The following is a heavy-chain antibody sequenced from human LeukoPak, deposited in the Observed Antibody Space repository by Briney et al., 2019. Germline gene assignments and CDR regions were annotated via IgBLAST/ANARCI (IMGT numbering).Heavy chain of an antibody. D-gene: IGHD3-10*01. CDR1: GFTFSSYW. Sequence: GGSLRLSCAASGFTFSSYWMHWVRQAPGKGLVWVSRINTDGSSTSYADSVKGRFTISRDNAKNTLYLQMNSLRAEDTAVYYCERVPVFYYGWGSYFDYWGQGTLVTASS. CDR2: INTDGSST. J-gene: IGHJ4*02. V-gene: IGHV3-74*01. CDR3: ERVPVFYYGWGSYFDY.